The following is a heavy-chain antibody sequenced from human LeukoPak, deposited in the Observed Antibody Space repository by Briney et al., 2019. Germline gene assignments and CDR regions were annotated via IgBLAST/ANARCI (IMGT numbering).Heavy chain of an antibody. CDR2: MNPNSGNT. CDR1: GYSFNNHD. V-gene: IGHV1-8*02. J-gene: IGHJ4*02. D-gene: IGHD2/OR15-2a*01. CDR3: ARRQNTGFDS. Sequence: GASVKVSCKVSGYSFNNHDLNWVGQASGQGLEWMGWMNPNSGNTGYAQKFQGRLTMTRNNSISTAYMELSSLRSEDTALYYCARRQNTGFDSWGQGTLVTVSS.